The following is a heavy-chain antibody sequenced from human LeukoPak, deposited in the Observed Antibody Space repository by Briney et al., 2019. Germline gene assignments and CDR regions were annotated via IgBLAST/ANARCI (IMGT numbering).Heavy chain of an antibody. V-gene: IGHV3-23*01. CDR2: ISGSGGGT. CDR3: ARASGPVDY. Sequence: GGSLRLSCAASGFTFNNYAMNWVRQGPGKGLEWVSGISGSGGGTYYADSVKGRFTISRDNSKNTLYLQMNSLRAEDTAVYYCARASGPVDYWGQGTLVTVSS. D-gene: IGHD2-15*01. CDR1: GFTFNNYA. J-gene: IGHJ4*02.